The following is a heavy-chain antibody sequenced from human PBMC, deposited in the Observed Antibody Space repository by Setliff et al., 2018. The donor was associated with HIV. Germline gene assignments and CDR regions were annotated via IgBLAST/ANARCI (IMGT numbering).Heavy chain of an antibody. CDR1: GLSLNISDVG. D-gene: IGHD3-9*01. CDR2: IYWNDDK. V-gene: IGHV2-5*01. J-gene: IGHJ1*01. Sequence: PTLVNPTQTLTLTCTLSGLSLNISDVGVGWLRQPPGKALEWPALIYWNDDKRYSPSLKSRVTVTKDTAKNQVVLTMTNMDPADTATYFCAHSPDTWYFGEYFRHWGQGTLVTVST. CDR3: AHSPDTWYFGEYFRH.